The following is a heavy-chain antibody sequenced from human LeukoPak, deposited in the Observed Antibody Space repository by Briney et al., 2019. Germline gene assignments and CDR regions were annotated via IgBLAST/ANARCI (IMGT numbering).Heavy chain of an antibody. CDR3: ARVRWGGLYYDY. CDR2: ISNSGSTI. J-gene: IGHJ4*02. Sequence: KPRGSLRLSCAASGFTFSDYYMSWIRQAPGKGLEWVSYISNSGSTIYYADSVKGRFTISRDNAKNTLYLQMNSLRAEDTAVYYCARVRWGGLYYDYWGQGTLVTVSS. D-gene: IGHD3-16*01. V-gene: IGHV3-11*04. CDR1: GFTFSDYY.